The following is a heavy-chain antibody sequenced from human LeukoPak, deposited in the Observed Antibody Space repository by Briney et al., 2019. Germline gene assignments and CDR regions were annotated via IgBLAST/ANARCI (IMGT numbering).Heavy chain of an antibody. CDR3: ARDRYYCSSTSCYATLYYFDY. D-gene: IGHD2-2*01. J-gene: IGHJ4*02. CDR1: GYIFTSYY. V-gene: IGHV1-46*01. CDR2: INPSGGST. Sequence: ASVKVSCKASGYIFTSYYMHWVRQAPGQGLEWMGIINPSGGSTSYAQKFQGRVTMTRDTYTSTVYMELRSLRSEDTAVYYCARDRYYCSSTSCYATLYYFDYWGQGTLVTVSS.